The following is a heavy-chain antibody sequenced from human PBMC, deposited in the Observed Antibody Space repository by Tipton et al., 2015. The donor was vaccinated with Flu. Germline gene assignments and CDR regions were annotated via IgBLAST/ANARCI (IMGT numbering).Heavy chain of an antibody. CDR1: GYSFTSYW. CDR2: IYPGDSDT. D-gene: IGHD3-22*01. J-gene: IGHJ3*02. Sequence: QLVQSGAEVKKPGESLKISCKGSGYSFTSYWIGWVRQMPGKGLEWMGIIYPGDSDTRYSPSFQGQVTISADKSISTAYLQWSSLKASDTAMYYCASRLPYYYDSSGYAFDIWGQGTMVTVSS. CDR3: ASRLPYYYDSSGYAFDI. V-gene: IGHV5-51*01.